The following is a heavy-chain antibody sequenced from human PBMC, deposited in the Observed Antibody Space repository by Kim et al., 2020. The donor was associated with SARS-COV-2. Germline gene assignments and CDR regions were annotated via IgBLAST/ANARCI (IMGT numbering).Heavy chain of an antibody. CDR3: ARRSRGVGSPGY. J-gene: IGHJ4*02. V-gene: IGHV4-39*01. D-gene: IGHD3-10*01. Sequence: YFNPSLKSRVTISVDTSKKQFSLKLTSVTAADTAVYYCARRSRGVGSPGYWGQGTLVTVSS.